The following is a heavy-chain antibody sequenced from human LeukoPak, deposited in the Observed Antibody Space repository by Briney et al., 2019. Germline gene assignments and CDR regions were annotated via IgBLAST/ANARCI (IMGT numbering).Heavy chain of an antibody. Sequence: GGSLRLSCAASGFTFSSYSMNWVRQAPGKGLEWVSYISSSSSTIYYADSVKGRFTISRGNAKNSLYLQMNSLRAEDTAVYYCARDIGPRIAAPFYWGQGTLVTVSS. CDR2: ISSSSSTI. D-gene: IGHD6-13*01. J-gene: IGHJ4*02. V-gene: IGHV3-48*01. CDR1: GFTFSSYS. CDR3: ARDIGPRIAAPFY.